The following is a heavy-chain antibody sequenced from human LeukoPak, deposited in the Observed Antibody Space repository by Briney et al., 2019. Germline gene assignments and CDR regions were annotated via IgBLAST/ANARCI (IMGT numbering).Heavy chain of an antibody. CDR1: GYTFTSYA. CDR3: ARVRGSWSRSYYDSSGYYYRFDY. Sequence: ASVKVSCKASGYTFTSYAMNWVRQAPGQGLEWMGWINTNTGNPTYAQGFTGRFVFSLDTSVSTAYLQISSLKAEDTAVYYCARVRGSWSRSYYDSSGYYYRFDYWGQGTLVTVSS. V-gene: IGHV7-4-1*02. D-gene: IGHD3-22*01. J-gene: IGHJ4*02. CDR2: INTNTGNP.